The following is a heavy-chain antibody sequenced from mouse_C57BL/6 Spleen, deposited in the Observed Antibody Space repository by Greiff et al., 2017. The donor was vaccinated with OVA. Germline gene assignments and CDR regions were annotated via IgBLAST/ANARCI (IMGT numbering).Heavy chain of an antibody. CDR3: ARGPVIRGYFDY. V-gene: IGHV3-1*01. CDR1: GYSITSGYD. J-gene: IGHJ2*01. CDR2: ISYSGST. Sequence: EVHLVESGPGMVKPSQSLSLTCTVTGYSITSGYDWHWIRHFPGNKLEWMGYISYSGSTNYNPSLKSRISITHDTSKNHFFLKLNSVTTEDTATYYCARGPVIRGYFDYWGQGTTLTVSS.